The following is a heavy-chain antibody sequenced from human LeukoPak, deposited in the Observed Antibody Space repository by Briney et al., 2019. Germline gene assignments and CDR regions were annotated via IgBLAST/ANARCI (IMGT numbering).Heavy chain of an antibody. V-gene: IGHV3-23*01. CDR1: GFTFSSYD. CDR2: ISGSGGST. Sequence: GGSLRLSCAASGFTFSSYDMSWVRQAPGKGLEWVSGISGSGGSTYYADSVKGRFTISRDTSKNALYLQMNSLRAEDTAVYYCAKDQEATPYDSSGYYYEYYFDYWGQGTLVTVSS. CDR3: AKDQEATPYDSSGYYYEYYFDY. D-gene: IGHD3-22*01. J-gene: IGHJ4*02.